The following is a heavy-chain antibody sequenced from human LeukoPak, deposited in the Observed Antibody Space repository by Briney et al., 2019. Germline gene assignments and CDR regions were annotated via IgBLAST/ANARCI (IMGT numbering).Heavy chain of an antibody. CDR2: IYHSGST. D-gene: IGHD5-12*01. CDR1: GGSISSSNW. Sequence: SGTLSLTCAVSGGSISSSNWWSWVRQPPGKGLEWIGEIYHSGSTNYNPSLKSRVTISVDKSKNQFSLKLSSVTAADTAVYYCARRLGYSGYDPFDYWGQANLVTVSS. V-gene: IGHV4-4*02. CDR3: ARRLGYSGYDPFDY. J-gene: IGHJ4*02.